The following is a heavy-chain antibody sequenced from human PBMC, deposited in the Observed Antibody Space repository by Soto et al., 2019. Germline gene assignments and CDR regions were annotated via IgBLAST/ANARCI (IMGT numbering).Heavy chain of an antibody. D-gene: IGHD2-2*01. V-gene: IGHV6-1*01. Sequence: PSQTLSLTCAISGDSVSSNSAAWNWIRQSPSRGLEWLGRTYYRSKWYNDYAVSVKSRITINPDTSKNQFSLQLNSVTPEDTAVYYCARSHPSPAAMLRQGYYYYMDVWGKGTTVTVSS. CDR3: ARSHPSPAAMLRQGYYYYMDV. CDR1: GDSVSSNSAA. J-gene: IGHJ6*03. CDR2: TYYRSKWYN.